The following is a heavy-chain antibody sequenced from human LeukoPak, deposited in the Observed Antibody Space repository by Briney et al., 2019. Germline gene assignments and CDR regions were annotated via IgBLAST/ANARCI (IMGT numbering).Heavy chain of an antibody. CDR3: AHTHYDCSGGSCYPSNFDY. CDR1: GFSLSTSGVG. V-gene: IGHV2-5*02. J-gene: IGHJ4*02. D-gene: IGHD2-15*01. Sequence: SGPTLVKPTQTLTLTCTFSGFSLSTSGVGVGWIRQPPGKALEWLALIYWDDDKHYSPSLKSRLTITKDTSKNQVVLTMTNMVPVDTATYYCAHTHYDCSGGSCYPSNFDYWGQGTLVTVSS. CDR2: IYWDDDK.